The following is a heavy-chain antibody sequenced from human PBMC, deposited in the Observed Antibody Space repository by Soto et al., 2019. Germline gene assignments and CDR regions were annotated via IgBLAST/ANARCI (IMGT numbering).Heavy chain of an antibody. J-gene: IGHJ4*02. V-gene: IGHV3-23*01. CDR2: ISGSGGST. CDR3: AEDGYYYDSSGYWGYFAY. CDR1: GFTFSSYA. Sequence: GGSLRLSCAASGFTFSSYAMSWVRQAPGKGLEWVSAISGSGGSTYYADSVKGRFTISRDNSKNTLYLQMNSLRAEDTAVYYCAEDGYYYDSSGYWGYFAYWGQGTLVTVSS. D-gene: IGHD3-22*01.